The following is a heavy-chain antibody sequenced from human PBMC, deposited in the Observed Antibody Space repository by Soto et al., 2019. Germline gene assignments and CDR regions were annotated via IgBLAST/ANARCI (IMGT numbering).Heavy chain of an antibody. D-gene: IGHD4-17*01. V-gene: IGHV4-61*01. J-gene: IGHJ4*02. CDR3: ARTTAVPNTLRSRYFFDY. CDR1: GGYVSNNTYY. Sequence: SETLSVTCSFSGGYVSNNTYYWSWIRQPPGKRLEWIGYVYYSGTTNYNPSLKSRVTISVDLSKNQFSLRLSSVTTADTALYYCARTTAVPNTLRSRYFFDYWGQGTLVTVSS. CDR2: VYYSGTT.